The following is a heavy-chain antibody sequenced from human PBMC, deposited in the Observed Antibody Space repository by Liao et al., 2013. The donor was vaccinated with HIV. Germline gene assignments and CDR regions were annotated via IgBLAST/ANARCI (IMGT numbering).Heavy chain of an antibody. V-gene: IGHV4-30-2*01. Sequence: QLQLQESGPGLVKPSETLCLTCTVSGGSINSSVYYWGWIRQPPGKGLEWIGYIYHSGSTYYNPSLKSRVTISVDRSKNQFSLKLSSVTAADTAVYYCARVWHYYGSGTNNDAFDIWGQGTMVTVSS. CDR3: ARVWHYYGSGTNNDAFDI. D-gene: IGHD3-10*01. CDR1: GGSINSSVYY. CDR2: IYHSGST. J-gene: IGHJ3*02.